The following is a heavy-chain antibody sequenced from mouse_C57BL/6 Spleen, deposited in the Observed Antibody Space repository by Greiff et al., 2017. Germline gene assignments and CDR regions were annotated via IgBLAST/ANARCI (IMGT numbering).Heavy chain of an antibody. CDR1: GFTFSDYG. CDR2: ISSGSSTI. V-gene: IGHV5-17*01. J-gene: IGHJ4*01. CDR3: ARSLPHYYAMDY. Sequence: VQLVESGGGLVKPGGSLKLSCAASGFTFSDYGMHWVRQAPEKGLEWVAYISSGSSTIYYADTVKGRFTISRDNAKNTLFLQMTSLRSEDTAMYYCARSLPHYYAMDYWGQGTSVTVSS.